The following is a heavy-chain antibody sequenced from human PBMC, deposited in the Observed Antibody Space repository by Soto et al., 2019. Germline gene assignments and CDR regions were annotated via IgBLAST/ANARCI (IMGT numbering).Heavy chain of an antibody. V-gene: IGHV4-39*01. D-gene: IGHD3-22*01. CDR3: ARPGYYDSSGYWRSPFDI. CDR1: GDSISSSNYY. J-gene: IGHJ3*02. CDR2: MHYSGNT. Sequence: SETLSLTCTVSGDSISSSNYYWGWIRQPPGKGLEWIGSMHYSGNTYYNPSLKSRVTISVDTSKNQFSLKLSSVTAADTAVYYCARPGYYDSSGYWRSPFDIWGQGTMVTVSS.